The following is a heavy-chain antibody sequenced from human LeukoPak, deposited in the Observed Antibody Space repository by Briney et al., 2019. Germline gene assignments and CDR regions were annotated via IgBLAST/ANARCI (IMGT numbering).Heavy chain of an antibody. CDR1: GYSISSGYY. CDR3: ARASSWYSSDY. V-gene: IGHV4-38-2*02. J-gene: IGHJ4*02. Sequence: SETLSLTCTVSGYSISSGYYWGWIRQPPGKGLEWIGSIYHSGSTYYNPSLKSRVTISVDTSKNQFSLKLSSVTAADTAVYYCARASSWYSSDYWGQGTLVTVSS. D-gene: IGHD6-13*01. CDR2: IYHSGST.